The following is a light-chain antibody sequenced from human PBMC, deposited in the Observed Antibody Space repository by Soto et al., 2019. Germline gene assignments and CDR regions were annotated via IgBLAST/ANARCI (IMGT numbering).Light chain of an antibody. CDR2: KAS. Sequence: DIQMTQSPSTLSASVGDRVTITCRASQSINGWLAWYQLKPGKAPKLLIYKASSLQSGVPSRFSRSGSGTEFPLTNSSLPTDDFGTYYCEQYSRYSLTFGGGTKVEIK. V-gene: IGKV1-5*03. CDR1: QSINGW. J-gene: IGKJ4*01. CDR3: EQYSRYSLT.